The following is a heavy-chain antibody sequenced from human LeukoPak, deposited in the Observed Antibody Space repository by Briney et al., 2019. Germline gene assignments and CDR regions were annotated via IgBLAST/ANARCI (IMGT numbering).Heavy chain of an antibody. CDR2: IYYSGST. Sequence: KASETLSLTCTVSGGSISSYYWSWIRQPPGKGLEWIGYIYYSGSTNYNPSLKSRVTISVDMSKNQFSLKLSSVTAADTAVYYCARVRWVDYGDYVSPGEVDYWGQGTLVTVSS. CDR1: GGSISSYY. V-gene: IGHV4-59*01. J-gene: IGHJ4*02. D-gene: IGHD4-17*01. CDR3: ARVRWVDYGDYVSPGEVDY.